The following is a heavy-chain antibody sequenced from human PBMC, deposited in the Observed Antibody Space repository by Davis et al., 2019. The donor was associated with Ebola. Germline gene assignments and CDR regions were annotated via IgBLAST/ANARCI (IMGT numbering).Heavy chain of an antibody. CDR2: IYPGDSDT. D-gene: IGHD6-25*01. CDR1: GYSFTSYW. Sequence: PGGSLRLSCKGSGYSFTSYWIGWVRQMPGKGLEWMGIIYPGDSDTRYSPSFQGQVTISADKSISTAYLQWSSLKASDTAMYYCARSASLYSSGWFDPWGQGTLVTVSS. CDR3: ARSASLYSSGWFDP. V-gene: IGHV5-51*01. J-gene: IGHJ5*02.